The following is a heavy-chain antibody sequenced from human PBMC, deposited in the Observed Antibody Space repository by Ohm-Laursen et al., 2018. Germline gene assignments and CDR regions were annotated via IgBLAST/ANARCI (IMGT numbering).Heavy chain of an antibody. CDR1: GFTFDDYA. CDR3: AKAIKAATYAFDY. D-gene: IGHD2-15*01. V-gene: IGHV3-9*01. Sequence: SLRLSCSASGFTFDDYAMHWVRQAPGKGLEWVSGISWNSGSIGYADSVKGRFTISRDNAKNSLYLQMNSLRTEDTALYYCAKAIKAATYAFDYWGQGTLVTVSS. CDR2: ISWNSGSI. J-gene: IGHJ4*02.